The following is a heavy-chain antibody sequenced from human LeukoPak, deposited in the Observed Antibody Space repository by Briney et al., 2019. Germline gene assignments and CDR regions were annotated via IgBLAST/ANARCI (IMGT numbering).Heavy chain of an antibody. D-gene: IGHD7-27*01. CDR2: IYYTGST. Sequence: SETLSLTCTISGGSVSDYYWSWIRQSPGKGLEWIGYIYYTGSTSYNPSLKSRVTISTDTSKNEFSLKLNSVTAADTAVYYCASRKLGNDYWGQGTLVTVSS. CDR1: GGSVSDYY. V-gene: IGHV4-59*02. CDR3: ASRKLGNDY. J-gene: IGHJ4*02.